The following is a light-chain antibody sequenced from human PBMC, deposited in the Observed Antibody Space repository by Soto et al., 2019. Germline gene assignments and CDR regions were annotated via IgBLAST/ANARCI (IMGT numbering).Light chain of an antibody. V-gene: IGLV7-46*01. Sequence: QAVMTQEPSLTVSPGGTVTLTCGSSTGAVTSGHYPYWFQQKPGQAPRTLIYDTTNKHSWTPARFSGSLLGGKAALTLAGAHTDDEADYYCLLSYSGTNWVFGGGTQLTVL. CDR2: DTT. CDR3: LLSYSGTNWV. J-gene: IGLJ3*02. CDR1: TGAVTSGHY.